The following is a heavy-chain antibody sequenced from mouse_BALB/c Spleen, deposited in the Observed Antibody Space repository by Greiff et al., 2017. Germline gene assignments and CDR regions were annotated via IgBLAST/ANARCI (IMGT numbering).Heavy chain of an antibody. CDR2: IYPGGGYT. V-gene: IGHV1-63*02. Sequence: QVQLQQSGAELVRPGTSVKISCKASGYTFTNYWLGWVKQRPGHGLEWIGDIYPGGGYTNYNEKFKGKATLTADTSSSTAYMQLSSLTSEDSAVYFCARGHYGSSHYYAMDYWGQGTSVTVSS. J-gene: IGHJ4*01. CDR1: GYTFTNYW. CDR3: ARGHYGSSHYYAMDY. D-gene: IGHD1-1*01.